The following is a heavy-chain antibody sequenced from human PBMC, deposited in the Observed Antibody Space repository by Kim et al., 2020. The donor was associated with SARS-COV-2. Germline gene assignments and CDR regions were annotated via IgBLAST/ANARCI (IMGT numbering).Heavy chain of an antibody. D-gene: IGHD5-18*01. J-gene: IGHJ4*02. V-gene: IGHV3-66*01. CDR2: IYSGGST. CDR1: GFTVSTNY. Sequence: GGSLRLSCAASGFTVSTNYMSWVRQAPGKGLEWVSVIYSGGSTYYADSVKGRFTISRDTSKNTVYLRMNSLRVEDTAVYHCARDSRYSYGTWGQGTLVTVSS. CDR3: ARDSRYSYGT.